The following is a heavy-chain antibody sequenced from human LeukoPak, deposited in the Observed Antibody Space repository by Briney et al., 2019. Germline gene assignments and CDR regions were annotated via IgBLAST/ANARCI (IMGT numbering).Heavy chain of an antibody. CDR1: GGSFSGHY. CDR3: ARGPSSPPFDY. Sequence: SEALSLTCAVYGGSFSGHYWSWIRQPPRKGLEWIGEINHSGSTNYIPSLKSRVIISIDTSKNHFSLKLSSVTAADTAVYYCARGPSSPPFDYWGQGTLVAVSS. CDR2: INHSGST. V-gene: IGHV4-34*01. J-gene: IGHJ4*02.